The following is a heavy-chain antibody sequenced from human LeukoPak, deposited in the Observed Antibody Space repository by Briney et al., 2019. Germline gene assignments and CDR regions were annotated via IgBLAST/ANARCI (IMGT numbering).Heavy chain of an antibody. J-gene: IGHJ4*02. V-gene: IGHV4-39*07. D-gene: IGHD1-26*01. Sequence: PSETLSLTCSVSGGSVSSSTYYWGWIRQPPGKGLEWIATINYSGTTHYNPSLKSRVTISADTSNNQLSLQLNSVTAADTAVYFCARGRWISGSYYNFDYWGQGTLVTVSS. CDR3: ARGRWISGSYYNFDY. CDR2: INYSGTT. CDR1: GGSVSSSTYY.